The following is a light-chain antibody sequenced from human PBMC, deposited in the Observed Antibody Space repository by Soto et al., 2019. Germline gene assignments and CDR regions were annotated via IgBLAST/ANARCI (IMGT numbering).Light chain of an antibody. V-gene: IGLV1-40*01. J-gene: IGLJ2*01. CDR1: SSNIGANYD. Sequence: QLVLTQPPSVSGAPGQRVTISCTGSSSNIGANYDVQWYQQLPGTAPRLLIYTNTNRPSGVPDRFSGSKSGTSASLAITGLQAEDEADYYCQSYDSSLNAYVVFGGGTKLTVL. CDR2: TNT. CDR3: QSYDSSLNAYVV.